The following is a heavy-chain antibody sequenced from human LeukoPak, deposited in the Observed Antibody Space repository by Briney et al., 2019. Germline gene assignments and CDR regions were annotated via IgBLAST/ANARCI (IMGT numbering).Heavy chain of an antibody. Sequence: GGSLRLSCEGSGFNFNAAWMSWIRQAPGKGLEWVGRVRTTAEGETTDYAAPVRGRFIISRDDSKNMVFLQMNRLETEDTAIYYCTAGLGKTDDDSWGQGTLVTVSS. V-gene: IGHV3-15*01. CDR1: GFNFNAAW. CDR2: VRTTAEGETT. J-gene: IGHJ4*02. CDR3: TAGLGKTDDDS. D-gene: IGHD4-11*01.